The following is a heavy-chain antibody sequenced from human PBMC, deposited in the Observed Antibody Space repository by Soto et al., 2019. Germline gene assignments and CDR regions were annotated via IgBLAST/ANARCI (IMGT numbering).Heavy chain of an antibody. CDR1: GFTFSIYA. D-gene: IGHD3-22*01. V-gene: IGHV3-23*01. Sequence: GSLRLSCAASGFTFSIYAMSWVRQAPGKGLEWVSTISGNGGTSYADFVRGRFTISRDNSKNTLYLQMNSLRVDDTAVYYCAKDAPGSGWLSVYWGQGTLVTVSS. J-gene: IGHJ4*02. CDR3: AKDAPGSGWLSVY. CDR2: ISGNGGT.